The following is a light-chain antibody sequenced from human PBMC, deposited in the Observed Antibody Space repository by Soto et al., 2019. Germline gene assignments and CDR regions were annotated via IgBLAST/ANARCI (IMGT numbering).Light chain of an antibody. V-gene: IGKV3-11*01. CDR3: QQRSSAIT. CDR1: QSVSSH. J-gene: IGKJ5*01. Sequence: EIVLTQSPATLSLSPVERATLSCRTSQSVSSHLAWFQQRPGQAPRLLIYDASNRATGIPARFSGRGSGTDFTLTISSLEPEDFAVDDCQQRSSAITFGQGTRLEIK. CDR2: DAS.